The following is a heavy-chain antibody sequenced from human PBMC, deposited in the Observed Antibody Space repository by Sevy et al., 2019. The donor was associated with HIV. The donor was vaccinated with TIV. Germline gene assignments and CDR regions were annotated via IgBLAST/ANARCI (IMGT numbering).Heavy chain of an antibody. V-gene: IGHV3-33*01. CDR3: ARESLAVAGIGYYFNY. J-gene: IGHJ4*02. Sequence: EGSLRLSCTASGFSISGYGMHWVRQVPGKGLEWVAIIWYDGTNKDYTDSVKGRFTITRDNSKNKLYLQMNSLRVEDTAVYYCARESLAVAGIGYYFNYWGQGTLVTVSS. CDR2: IWYDGTNK. CDR1: GFSISGYG. D-gene: IGHD6-19*01.